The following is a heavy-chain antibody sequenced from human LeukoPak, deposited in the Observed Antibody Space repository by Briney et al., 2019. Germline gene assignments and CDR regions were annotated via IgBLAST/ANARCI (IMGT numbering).Heavy chain of an antibody. CDR1: GYTFTSYD. Sequence: GASVKVSCKASGYTFTSYDINWVRQATGQGLEWMGWISAHNGNTNYAQKLQGRVTLTTDTSTSTAYMELRSLRSDDTAVYYCAGLNQQLATDAFDFWGQGTMVTVSS. CDR3: AGLNQQLATDAFDF. J-gene: IGHJ3*01. D-gene: IGHD6-13*01. CDR2: ISAHNGNT. V-gene: IGHV1-18*01.